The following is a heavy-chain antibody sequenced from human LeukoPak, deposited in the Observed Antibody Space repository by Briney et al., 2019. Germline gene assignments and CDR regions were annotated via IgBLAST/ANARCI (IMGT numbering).Heavy chain of an antibody. CDR3: ASRDYYDSSGYSDAFDI. Sequence: GGSLRLFCAASGFTVSSNYMSWVRQAPGKGLEWVSVIYSGGSTYYADSVKGRFTISRDNSKNTLYLQMNSLRAEDTAVYYCASRDYYDSSGYSDAFDIWGQGTMVTVSS. D-gene: IGHD3-22*01. CDR2: IYSGGST. J-gene: IGHJ3*02. CDR1: GFTVSSNY. V-gene: IGHV3-53*01.